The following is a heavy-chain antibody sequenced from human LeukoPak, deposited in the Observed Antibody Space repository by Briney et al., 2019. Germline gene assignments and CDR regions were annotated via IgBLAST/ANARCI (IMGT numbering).Heavy chain of an antibody. J-gene: IGHJ5*02. V-gene: IGHV1-69*04. CDR1: GGTFSSYA. CDR2: IIPILGIA. CDR3: ARPYCSGGSCYAFDP. Sequence: SVKVSCKASGGTFSSYAISWVRQAPGQGLEWMGRIIPILGIANYAQKFQGRVTITADKSTSTAYMELSSLRSEDTAVYYCARPYCSGGSCYAFDPWGQGTLVTVSS. D-gene: IGHD2-15*01.